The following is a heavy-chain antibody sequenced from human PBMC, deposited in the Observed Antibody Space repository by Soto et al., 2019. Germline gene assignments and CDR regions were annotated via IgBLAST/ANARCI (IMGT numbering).Heavy chain of an antibody. D-gene: IGHD3-16*01. CDR2: MYYNGNI. Sequence: LSETLSLTCNVSCGSISNYYWTWVRQSPEKGLEWIGYMYYNGNINYNPSLKSRVTISIDTSKNQFSLTLKSVTAADTAVYYCASGGNWFDPWGQGVLVTVSS. V-gene: IGHV4-59*01. CDR1: CGSISNYY. CDR3: ASGGNWFDP. J-gene: IGHJ5*02.